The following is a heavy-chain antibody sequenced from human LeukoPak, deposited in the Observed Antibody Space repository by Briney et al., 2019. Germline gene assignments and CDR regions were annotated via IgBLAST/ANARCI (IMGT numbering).Heavy chain of an antibody. CDR3: ASAAAFGSGRPY. CDR1: GFTFSNYS. V-gene: IGHV3-48*01. Sequence: GGSLRLSCSASGFTFSNYSMNSVRQAPAKGLEWVSYIRSSSSTIYDADSLKDRFTISRDNANNSLYLQMKILRADHMFLYECASAAAFGSGRPYWGEGPGVSVS. D-gene: IGHD3-10*01. J-gene: IGHJ4*02. CDR2: IRSSSSTI.